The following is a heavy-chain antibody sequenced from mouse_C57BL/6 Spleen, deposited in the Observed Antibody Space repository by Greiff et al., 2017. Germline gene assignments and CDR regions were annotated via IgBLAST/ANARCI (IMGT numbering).Heavy chain of an antibody. CDR1: GFNIKDYY. CDR3: ARSAYDGRSMDY. V-gene: IGHV14-2*01. CDR2: IDPEDGET. D-gene: IGHD2-3*01. Sequence: EVKLQESGAELVKPGASVKLSCTASGFNIKDYYMHWVKQRTEQGLEWIGRIDPEDGETKYDPKFQGKATITADTSSNTAYLQLSSLSSEDTAVYYCARSAYDGRSMDYWGQGTSVTVSS. J-gene: IGHJ4*01.